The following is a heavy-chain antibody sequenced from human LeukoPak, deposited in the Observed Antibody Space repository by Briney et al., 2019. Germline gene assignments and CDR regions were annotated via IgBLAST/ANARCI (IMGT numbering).Heavy chain of an antibody. V-gene: IGHV3-23*01. CDR3: AKTPRDPLQDYYFDY. CDR2: ISGSGGST. J-gene: IGHJ4*02. CDR1: GFTFSSYA. D-gene: IGHD4-11*01. Sequence: GGSLRLSCAASGFTFSSYAMSWVRQAPGKGLEWVSAISGSGGSTYYADSVKGRFTISRDNSKNTLYLQMNSLRAEDTAVYYRAKTPRDPLQDYYFDYWGQGTLVTVSS.